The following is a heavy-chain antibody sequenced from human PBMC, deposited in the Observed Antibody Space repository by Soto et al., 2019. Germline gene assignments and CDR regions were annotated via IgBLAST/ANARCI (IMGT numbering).Heavy chain of an antibody. CDR2: ISGTGGST. CDR1: GFTFSTYA. V-gene: IGHV3-23*01. D-gene: IGHD6-6*01. CDR3: AKNWDTTSSASSH. Sequence: EVQLLESGGGLVQPGGSLRLSCAASGFTFSTYAMSWVRQAPGKGLEWVSAISGTGGSTYYADSVKGRFTISRDNSKNTLYLQMNSLRAADTAVYYCAKNWDTTSSASSHWGQGALVTVSS. J-gene: IGHJ4*02.